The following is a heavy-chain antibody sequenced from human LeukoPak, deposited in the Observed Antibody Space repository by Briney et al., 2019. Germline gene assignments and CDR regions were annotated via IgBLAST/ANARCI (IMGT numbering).Heavy chain of an antibody. Sequence: SETLSLTCTVSGGSISSSSYYWGWIRQPPGKGLEWIGSIYYSGSTYYNPSLKSRVTISVDTSKNQFSLKLSSVTAADTAVYYCARSVRYFDWLPDYWGQGTLVTVSS. CDR1: GGSISSSSYY. J-gene: IGHJ4*02. D-gene: IGHD3-9*01. CDR3: ARSVRYFDWLPDY. CDR2: IYYSGST. V-gene: IGHV4-39*01.